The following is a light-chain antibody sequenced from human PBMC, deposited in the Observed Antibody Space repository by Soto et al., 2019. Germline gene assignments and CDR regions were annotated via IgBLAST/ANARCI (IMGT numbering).Light chain of an antibody. V-gene: IGKV3-20*01. CDR2: GAS. CDR3: QQYCSSPEIT. J-gene: IGKJ4*01. CDR1: QSVSSSY. Sequence: EIVLTQSPGTLSLSPGERATLSCRASQSVSSSYLAWFQQKPGQAPRLLIYGASGRATGIPDRFSGSGSGTDFTLNITRLEPEDFAVYYCQQYCSSPEITFGGGTKVEIK.